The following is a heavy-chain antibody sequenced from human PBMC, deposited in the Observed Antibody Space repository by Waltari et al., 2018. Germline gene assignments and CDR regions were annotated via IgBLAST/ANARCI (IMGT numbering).Heavy chain of an antibody. V-gene: IGHV4-59*01. Sequence: QVRLQESGPGLVKPSETLSLSCTVSGGSIGNDYWSWIRQPPGKGLEWSGVVYHDGSTNSNPSLKSRVTISVDTSKNQFSLKLKSVTAADTTVYYCARGGASSKYFDYWGQGTLVTVSS. D-gene: IGHD6-6*01. CDR3: ARGGASSKYFDY. CDR2: VYHDGST. CDR1: GGSIGNDY. J-gene: IGHJ4*02.